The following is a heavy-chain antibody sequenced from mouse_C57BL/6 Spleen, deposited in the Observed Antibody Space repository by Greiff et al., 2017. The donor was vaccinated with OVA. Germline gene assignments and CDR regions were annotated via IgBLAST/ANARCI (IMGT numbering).Heavy chain of an antibody. CDR3: ARITTVVAHFDY. CDR1: GYTFTSYW. J-gene: IGHJ2*01. D-gene: IGHD1-1*01. CDR2: IYPGSGST. Sequence: QVQLQQSGAELVKPGASVKMSCKASGYTFTSYWITWVKQRPGQGLEWIGDIYPGSGSTNYNEKFKSKATLTVDTSSSTAYMQLSSLTSEDSAVYYCARITTVVAHFDYWGQGTTLTVSS. V-gene: IGHV1-55*01.